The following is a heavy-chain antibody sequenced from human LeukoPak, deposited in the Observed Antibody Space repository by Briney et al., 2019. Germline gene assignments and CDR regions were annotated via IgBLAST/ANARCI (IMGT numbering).Heavy chain of an antibody. V-gene: IGHV4-34*01. D-gene: IGHD2-2*02. CDR3: ARIIVVVPAAINWFDP. CDR1: GGSFSGYY. CDR2: INHSGST. J-gene: IGHJ5*02. Sequence: SETLSLTCAVYGGSFSGYYWSWIRQPPGKGLEWIGEINHSGSTNYNPSLKSRVTISVDTSKNQFSLKLSSATAADTAVYYCARIIVVVPAAINWFDPWGQGTLVTVSS.